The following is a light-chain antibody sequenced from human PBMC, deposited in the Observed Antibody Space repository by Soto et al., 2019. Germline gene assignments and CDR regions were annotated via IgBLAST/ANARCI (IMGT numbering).Light chain of an antibody. CDR1: QSVSSNY. Sequence: EIVLTQSPGTLSLSAGERATLSCRASQSVSSNYLAWYQQKPGQPPRLLISGASSRATGIPDRLIGSGSGTDFTLTISSLEPEDFAVYYCQHYGRSPPSWTFGQGTKVEIK. J-gene: IGKJ1*01. CDR3: QHYGRSPPSWT. V-gene: IGKV3-20*01. CDR2: GAS.